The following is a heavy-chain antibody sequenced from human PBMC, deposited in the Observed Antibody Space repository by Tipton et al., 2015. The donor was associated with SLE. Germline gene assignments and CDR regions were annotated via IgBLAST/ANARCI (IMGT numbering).Heavy chain of an antibody. D-gene: IGHD1-1*01. J-gene: IGHJ3*01. Sequence: TLSLTCAVYGGAFSDYFWTWIRQPPGKGLEWIGEINHSGRADYNPSLKSRVTISVDSSKNHFSLNLSSVTAADTAVYFCARHDDTGKHVTAFDVWGQGTMVTVSS. CDR3: ARHDDTGKHVTAFDV. V-gene: IGHV4-34*01. CDR1: GGAFSDYF. CDR2: INHSGRA.